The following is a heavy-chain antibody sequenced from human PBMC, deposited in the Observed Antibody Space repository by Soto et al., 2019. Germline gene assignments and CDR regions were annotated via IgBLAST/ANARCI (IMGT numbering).Heavy chain of an antibody. CDR2: IWHDGSTE. Sequence: QVQLVESGGGVVQPGRSLRLSCAASGFPFGTYGMHWVRQAPGKGLEWVAVIWHDGSTEYYAVSVEGRFTISRDNSKHTLHLQMNGLRADDTAVYYSARARAGFLESFDVWGRGTLVTVSP. CDR1: GFPFGTYG. D-gene: IGHD3-3*01. V-gene: IGHV3-33*01. J-gene: IGHJ4*02. CDR3: ARARAGFLESFDV.